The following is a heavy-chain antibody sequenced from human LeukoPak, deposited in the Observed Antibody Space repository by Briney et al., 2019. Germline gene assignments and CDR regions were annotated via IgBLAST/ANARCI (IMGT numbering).Heavy chain of an antibody. CDR3: ARGGGGGIV. CDR2: INTKTGNP. Sequence: ASVKVSCTASGYTFTRDAMNWMRQAPGQGLEWVGWINTKTGNPTYGQAFTGRFVFSLDTSVSTAYLQINGLRAEDTAVYYCARGGGGGIVWGQGTTVTVSS. J-gene: IGHJ6*02. D-gene: IGHD2-21*01. V-gene: IGHV7-4-1*02. CDR1: GYTFTRDA.